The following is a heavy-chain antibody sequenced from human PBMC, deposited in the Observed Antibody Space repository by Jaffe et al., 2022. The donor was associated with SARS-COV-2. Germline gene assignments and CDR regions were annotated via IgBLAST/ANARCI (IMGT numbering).Heavy chain of an antibody. V-gene: IGHV3-30*04. CDR3: ARDYGCY. CDR2: ISYDGSNK. J-gene: IGHJ4*02. CDR1: GFTFSSYA. D-gene: IGHD3-16*01. Sequence: QVQLVESGGGVVQPGRSLRLSCAASGFTFSSYAMHWVRQAPGKGLEWVAVISYDGSNKYYADSVKGRFTISRDNSKNTLYLQMNSLRAEDTAVYYCARDYGCYWGQGTLVTVSS.